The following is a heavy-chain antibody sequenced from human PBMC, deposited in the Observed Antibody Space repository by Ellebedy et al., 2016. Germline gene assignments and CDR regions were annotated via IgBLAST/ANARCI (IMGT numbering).Heavy chain of an antibody. CDR1: GFTFSDYD. J-gene: IGHJ5*02. V-gene: IGHV3-30-3*02. Sequence: GESLKISXVASGFTFSDYDVHWIRQAPGKGLEWVAVMSTGGKIKIYTDSVKGRFIISRDNSKNTLFLEMNSLRPEDTATYYCAKDLAPYSSNTLGDWFDPWGQGTLVTVSS. D-gene: IGHD6-13*01. CDR2: MSTGGKIK. CDR3: AKDLAPYSSNTLGDWFDP.